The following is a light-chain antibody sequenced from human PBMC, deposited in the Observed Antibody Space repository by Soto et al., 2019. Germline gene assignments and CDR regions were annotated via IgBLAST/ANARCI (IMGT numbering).Light chain of an antibody. CDR1: GSDVGGYNY. V-gene: IGLV2-14*01. J-gene: IGLJ2*01. CDR2: DVS. Sequence: QSALTQPASVSGSPGQSITISCTGTGSDVGGYNYVSWYQQHPGKAPKVMIYDVSNRPSGVSNRFSGSKSGNTASLTISGLQAEDEADYYCSSYTSSSTPVVFGGGTKLTV. CDR3: SSYTSSSTPVV.